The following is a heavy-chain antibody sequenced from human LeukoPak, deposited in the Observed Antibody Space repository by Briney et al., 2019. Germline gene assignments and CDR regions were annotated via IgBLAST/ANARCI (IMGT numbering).Heavy chain of an antibody. J-gene: IGHJ4*02. CDR1: GFTFSSYE. V-gene: IGHV3-48*03. D-gene: IGHD4-17*01. Sequence: GGSLRLSCAASGFTFSSYEMSWVRQAPGKGLEWVSYISSSGSTIYYADSVKGRFTISRDNAKNSLYLRMNSLRAEDTAVYYCARDSPSPTGYWGQGTLVTVSS. CDR2: ISSSGSTI. CDR3: ARDSPSPTGY.